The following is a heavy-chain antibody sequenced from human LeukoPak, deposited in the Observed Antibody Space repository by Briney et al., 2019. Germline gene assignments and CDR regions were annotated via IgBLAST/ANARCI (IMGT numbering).Heavy chain of an antibody. CDR1: GYTFTSYC. CDR2: IIPNSGAT. CDR3: ARDEVDTASDY. V-gene: IGHV1-18*01. D-gene: IGHD5-18*01. J-gene: IGHJ4*02. Sequence: GASVKVYCKASGYTFTSYCMSWVRQAPGQGLEWMGWIIPNSGATNYAQKVQGRGTMTKDTSTSTAYMELSSLRSDDTAVYYCARDEVDTASDYWGQGTLVTVSS.